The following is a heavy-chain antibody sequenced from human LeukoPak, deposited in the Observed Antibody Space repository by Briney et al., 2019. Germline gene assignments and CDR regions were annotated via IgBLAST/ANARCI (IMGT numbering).Heavy chain of an antibody. J-gene: IGHJ5*02. V-gene: IGHV4-59*08. CDR1: GGSISSYS. D-gene: IGHD6-19*01. CDR3: ARGGWYTWFDP. Sequence: SETLSLTCTVSGGSISSYSWSWIRQPPGKGREWMGYIYDTGSTNYNPSLKNRVTTSVDTSKNQFSLKLSSVTAADTAVYYCARGGWYTWFDPWGQGTLVTVSA. CDR2: IYDTGST.